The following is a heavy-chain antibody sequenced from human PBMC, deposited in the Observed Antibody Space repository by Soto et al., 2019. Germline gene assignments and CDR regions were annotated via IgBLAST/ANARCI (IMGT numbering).Heavy chain of an antibody. CDR1: GYIFTRYG. Sequence: APVKVSCKASGYIFTRYGITWGRQAPGQRVEWMGWISAYNGNTNYAQKVQGRVTMTTDTSTRTAYMELRSLRSDDTAVYYCARDNRYGSRSYNNNWFDPWGQGTLVNVSS. CDR3: ARDNRYGSRSYNNNWFDP. D-gene: IGHD3-10*01. V-gene: IGHV1-18*01. J-gene: IGHJ5*02. CDR2: ISAYNGNT.